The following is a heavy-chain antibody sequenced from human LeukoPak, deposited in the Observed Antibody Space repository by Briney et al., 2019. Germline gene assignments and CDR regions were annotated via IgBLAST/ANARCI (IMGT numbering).Heavy chain of an antibody. V-gene: IGHV1-69*13. D-gene: IGHD5-12*01. CDR2: IIPIFGTA. Sequence: GASVKVSCKASGYTFTGYYMHWVRQAPGQGLGWRGGIIPIFGTANYAQKFQGRVTITADESTSTAYMELSSLRSEDTAIYYCAGGWEPYDYFFDPWGQGTLVIVSS. J-gene: IGHJ5*02. CDR1: GYTFTGYY. CDR3: AGGWEPYDYFFDP.